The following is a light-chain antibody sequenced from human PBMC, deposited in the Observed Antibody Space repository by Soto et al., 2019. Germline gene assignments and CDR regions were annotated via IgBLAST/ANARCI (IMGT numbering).Light chain of an antibody. Sequence: DIQMTQSPSTLSASVGNRVTITCRASQSISSWLAWYQQKPGKAPKLLIYKASSLESGVPSRFSGSGSGTEFTLSISSLQPDDFATYYCQQYNSYPLTFGGGTKVEIK. CDR3: QQYNSYPLT. J-gene: IGKJ4*01. V-gene: IGKV1-5*03. CDR2: KAS. CDR1: QSISSW.